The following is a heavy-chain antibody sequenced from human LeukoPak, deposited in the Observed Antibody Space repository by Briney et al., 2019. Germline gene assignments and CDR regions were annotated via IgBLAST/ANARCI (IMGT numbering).Heavy chain of an antibody. CDR2: VSYDGRDE. Sequence: GGSLRLSCEGSGFTFSDYGMHWVRQAPGKGLEWVAVVSYDGRDEVYAESVKGRFTISRDNVKNILFLQMDNVRVEDSAEYFCAKDKGCSGRTSGIEVWGRGTTVVVS. CDR3: AKDKGCSGRTSGIEV. CDR1: GFTFSDYG. D-gene: IGHD1-26*01. V-gene: IGHV3-30*18. J-gene: IGHJ6*02.